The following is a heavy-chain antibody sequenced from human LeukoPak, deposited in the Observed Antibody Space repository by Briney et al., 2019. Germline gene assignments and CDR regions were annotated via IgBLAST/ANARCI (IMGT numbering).Heavy chain of an antibody. J-gene: IGHJ4*02. CDR3: AKDFRIGYSAHFDY. Sequence: GGSLRLSYVGSGFTFRSHAMSWVRQAPEKGLESVSGIYENGGTTYYADSVKGRFSISRDNSKNTLYLQMDSLRGEDTAVYYCAKDFRIGYSAHFDYWGQGALVTVSS. D-gene: IGHD2-21*01. CDR1: GFTFRSHA. CDR2: IYENGGTT. V-gene: IGHV3-23*01.